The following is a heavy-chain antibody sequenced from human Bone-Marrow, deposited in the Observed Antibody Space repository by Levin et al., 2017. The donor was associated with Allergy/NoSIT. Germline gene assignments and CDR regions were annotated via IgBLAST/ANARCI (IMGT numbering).Heavy chain of an antibody. D-gene: IGHD6-19*01. Sequence: GGSLRLSCKVSGYTLTELSMHWVRQAPGKGLEWMGGFDPEDGETIYAQKFQGRVTMTEDTSTDTAYMELSSLRSEDTAVYYCATVGRYSSGWYQNYYYYMDVWGKGTTVTVSS. CDR3: ATVGRYSSGWYQNYYYYMDV. V-gene: IGHV1-24*01. CDR2: FDPEDGET. J-gene: IGHJ6*03. CDR1: GYTLTELS.